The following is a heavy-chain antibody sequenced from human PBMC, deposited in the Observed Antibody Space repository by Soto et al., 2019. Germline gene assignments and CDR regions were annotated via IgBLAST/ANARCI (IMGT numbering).Heavy chain of an antibody. CDR2: ILYDESDQ. CDR1: GFTFSDYT. CDR3: AKDGTHLWSKQYYFDS. Sequence: QVQLVESGGGVVQPGRSLRLSCSASGFTFSDYTMHWVRQAPGRGLEWVAIILYDESDQYYSDSVKGRFTISRDNSKNTLYLQMHSLTTEDTAVYYCAKDGTHLWSKQYYFDSWGQGALATVSS. D-gene: IGHD1-26*01. J-gene: IGHJ4*02. V-gene: IGHV3-30*18.